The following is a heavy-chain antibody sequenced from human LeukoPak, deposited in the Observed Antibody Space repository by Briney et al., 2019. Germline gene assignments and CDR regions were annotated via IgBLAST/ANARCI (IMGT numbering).Heavy chain of an antibody. CDR1: GFTFSSYG. V-gene: IGHV3-33*01. Sequence: GGSLRLSCAASGFTFSSYGMHWVRQAPGKGLEWVAVIWYDGSNKYYADSVKGRFTISRDNSKNTLYLQMNSLRAEDTAVYYCARAYSSSSVNLGAFDYWGQGTLVTVSS. CDR2: IWYDGSNK. CDR3: ARAYSSSSVNLGAFDY. D-gene: IGHD6-6*01. J-gene: IGHJ4*02.